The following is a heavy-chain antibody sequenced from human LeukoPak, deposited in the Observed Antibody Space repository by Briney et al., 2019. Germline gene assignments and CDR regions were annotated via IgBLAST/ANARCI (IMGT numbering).Heavy chain of an antibody. V-gene: IGHV4-4*07. CDR3: ARDRLDSSGYYGVLRYYYMDV. CDR1: GGSISSYY. CDR2: IYISGST. D-gene: IGHD3-22*01. Sequence: SETLSLTCTVSGGSISSYYWSWIRQPAGKGLEWIGRIYISGSTNYNPSLKSRVTMSVDTSKNQFSLKLSSVTAADTAVYYCARDRLDSSGYYGVLRYYYMDVWGKGTTVTISS. J-gene: IGHJ6*03.